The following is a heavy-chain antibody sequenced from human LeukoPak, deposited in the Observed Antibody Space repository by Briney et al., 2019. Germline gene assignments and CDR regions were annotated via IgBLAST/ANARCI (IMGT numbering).Heavy chain of an antibody. CDR2: IIPILGIA. V-gene: IGHV1-69*04. D-gene: IGHD1-26*01. CDR3: ARSSSGSYGGYFDY. CDR1: GGTFSSYA. Sequence: GASVKVSCKASGGTFSSYAISWVRQAPGQGLEWMGRIIPILGIANYAQKFQGRVTITADKSTSTAYMELSSLRSEDTAVYYCARSSSGSYGGYFDYWGQGTLVTVSS. J-gene: IGHJ4*02.